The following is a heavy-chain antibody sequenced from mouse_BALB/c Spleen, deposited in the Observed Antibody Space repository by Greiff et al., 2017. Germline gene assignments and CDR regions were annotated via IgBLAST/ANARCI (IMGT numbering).Heavy chain of an antibody. V-gene: IGHV1-12*01. CDR1: VYTFTSYN. J-gene: IGHJ2*01. CDR2: IYPGNGDT. CDR3: AREGGDS. Sequence: QVQLQQPGAELVKPGASVKMSCKASVYTFTSYNMHWVKQTPGQGLEWIGAIYPGNGDTSYNQKFKGKATLTADKSSSTAYMQLSSLTSEDSAVYYCAREGGDSWGQGTTLTVSS.